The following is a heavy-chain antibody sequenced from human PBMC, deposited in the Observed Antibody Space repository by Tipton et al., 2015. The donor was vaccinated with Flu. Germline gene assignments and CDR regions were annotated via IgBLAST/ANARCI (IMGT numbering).Heavy chain of an antibody. CDR1: GYTFTGNY. D-gene: IGHD4-17*01. Sequence: QLVQSGPEVKKPGASVKVSCKASGYTFTGNYIHWVRQAPGQGLEWMGWINPNSGGTKYAQKFRGWVTMTRDTSINTAYMELSTLKSDDTAVYYCARDRSDVRTVTLFYFDSWGQGTLVTVSS. J-gene: IGHJ4*02. CDR3: ARDRSDVRTVTLFYFDS. CDR2: INPNSGGT. V-gene: IGHV1-2*04.